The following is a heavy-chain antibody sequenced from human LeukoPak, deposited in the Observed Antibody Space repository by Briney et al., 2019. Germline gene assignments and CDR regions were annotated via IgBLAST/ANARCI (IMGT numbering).Heavy chain of an antibody. V-gene: IGHV3-48*04. CDR2: ISSSSSTI. J-gene: IGHJ6*02. Sequence: PGGSLRLSCAASGFTFSSYSMNWVRQAPGKGLEWVSYISSSSSTIYYADSVKGRFTISRDNAKNSLYLQMNSLRAEDTAVYYCARDIVVVPAALPPFSYFAMDVWGQGTTVTVSS. CDR1: GFTFSSYS. CDR3: ARDIVVVPAALPPFSYFAMDV. D-gene: IGHD2-2*01.